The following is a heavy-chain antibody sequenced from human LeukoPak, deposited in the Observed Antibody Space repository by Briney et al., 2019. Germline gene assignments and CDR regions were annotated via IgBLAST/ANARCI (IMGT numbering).Heavy chain of an antibody. CDR2: IGAAGAHT. V-gene: IGHV3-64*02. D-gene: IGHD1-14*01. Sequence: GGSLRLSCAASGFRFSYHDMHWVRQAPGKGLEFVSSIGAAGAHTFYADSVKGRFTISRDNFQGTMYLQMDGLRPEDSAVYYCARELGGTKTGGFDIWGQGTVVTVPS. CDR1: GFRFSYHD. CDR3: ARELGGTKTGGFDI. J-gene: IGHJ3*02.